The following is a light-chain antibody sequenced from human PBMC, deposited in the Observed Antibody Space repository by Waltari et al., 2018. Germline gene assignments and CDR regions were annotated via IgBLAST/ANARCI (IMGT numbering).Light chain of an antibody. CDR2: GNN. J-gene: IGLJ2*01. CDR3: SSWDGSLSGLV. V-gene: IGLV1-44*01. CDR1: GSNIGTNT. Sequence: QSVLTQPPSASATAGQRVTISCSGSGSNIGTNTVNWYQQVPGTAPKLVIYGNNQRPPGVPVRISGSKSGTSGSLAISGLRSEDEADYYCSSWDGSLSGLVFGGGTSLTVL.